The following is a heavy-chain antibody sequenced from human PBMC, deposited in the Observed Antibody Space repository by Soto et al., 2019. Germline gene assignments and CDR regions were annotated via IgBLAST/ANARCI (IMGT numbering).Heavy chain of an antibody. CDR1: GSTFTSYG. CDR2: ITAFNGST. Sequence: GASEKVSSRAPGSTFTSYGISSARHPPRQELERAGSITAFNGSTSDAQKLQGRAAMTTDTSRSTAYMELRSLRSDDTAVYYCASGSKTGYSYGIDYWGQGTLVTVSS. CDR3: ASGSKTGYSYGIDY. D-gene: IGHD5-18*01. J-gene: IGHJ4*02. V-gene: IGHV1-18*04.